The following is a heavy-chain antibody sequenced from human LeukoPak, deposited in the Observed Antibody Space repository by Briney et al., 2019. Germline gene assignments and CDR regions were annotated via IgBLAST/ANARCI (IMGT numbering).Heavy chain of an antibody. CDR3: AKDIIHYYDSRGSPFDY. J-gene: IGHJ4*02. Sequence: PGGSLRLSCAASGFSFSSCTMNWVRQALGKGREWISYISGGSSTIYYADSVKGRFTISRDNARNSLYLQMNSLGAEDTAVYYCAKDIIHYYDSRGSPFDYGGQGTLVTVSS. V-gene: IGHV3-48*01. CDR2: ISGGSSTI. CDR1: GFSFSSCT. D-gene: IGHD3-22*01.